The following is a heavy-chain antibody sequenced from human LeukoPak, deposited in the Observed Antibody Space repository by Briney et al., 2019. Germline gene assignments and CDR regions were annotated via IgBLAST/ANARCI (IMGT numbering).Heavy chain of an antibody. CDR1: GGTFSSYA. D-gene: IGHD5-24*01. CDR3: ARAGDGPGAFDI. V-gene: IGHV1-69*05. Sequence: SVKVSCKASGGTFSSYAISWVRQAPGQGLEWMGRIIPIFGTANYAQKFQGRVTITTDESTSTAYMELSSLRSEDTAVYYCARAGDGPGAFDIWGQGTMVTVSS. J-gene: IGHJ3*02. CDR2: IIPIFGTA.